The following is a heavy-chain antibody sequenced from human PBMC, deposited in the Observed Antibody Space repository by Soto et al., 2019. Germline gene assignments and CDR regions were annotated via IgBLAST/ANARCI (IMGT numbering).Heavy chain of an antibody. Sequence: QVQLQESGPGLVQPSQTLSLTCTVSGDSISSGDYCWSWIRQPPDKGLEWIGHIYNGGSTYNNPSLKSXXSXSXGTSKTQSSLKLSSVTAADTAVYYCARGPSGDKVDYWGQGTLVTVSS. V-gene: IGHV4-30-4*01. CDR1: GDSISSGDYC. CDR3: ARGPSGDKVDY. D-gene: IGHD7-27*01. J-gene: IGHJ4*02. CDR2: IYNGGST.